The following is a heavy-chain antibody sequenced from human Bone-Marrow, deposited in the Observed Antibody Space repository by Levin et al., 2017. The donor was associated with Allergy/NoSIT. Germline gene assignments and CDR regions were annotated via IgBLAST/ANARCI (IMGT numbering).Heavy chain of an antibody. V-gene: IGHV3-9*01. CDR1: GFNFDDYA. J-gene: IGHJ4*02. D-gene: IGHD4-17*01. CDR2: ISWNSDKA. CDR3: AKDGESTVTRSYYLHY. Sequence: SLKISCGASGFNFDDYAMHWVRQAPGKGLEWVSGISWNSDKAGYADSAKGRFTISRDNAKNSLYLQMDSLGVEDTALYYCAKDGESTVTRSYYLHYWGQGTLVTVSS.